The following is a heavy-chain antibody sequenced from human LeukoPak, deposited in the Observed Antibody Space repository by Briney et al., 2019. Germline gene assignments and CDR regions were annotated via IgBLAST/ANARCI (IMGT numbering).Heavy chain of an antibody. CDR3: VRDRHALDY. V-gene: IGHV3-48*01. Sequence: GGSLRLSCAASGFTFSIYSMNWVRQAPGKGLKGSSEIYKSRCTIHYAESVKGHFNISRDNAKNSLYLQMNSLRVEDTAVYYCVRDRHALDYWGQGALVTVSS. D-gene: IGHD2-2*01. CDR1: GFTFSIYS. CDR2: IYKSRCTI. J-gene: IGHJ4*02.